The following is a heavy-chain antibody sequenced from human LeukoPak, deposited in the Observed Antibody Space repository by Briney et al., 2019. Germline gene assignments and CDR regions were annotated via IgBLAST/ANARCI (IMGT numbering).Heavy chain of an antibody. J-gene: IGHJ4*02. Sequence: GGSLRLSCAASGFTLNNYAMTWVRQAPGKGLEWVSAICASGGNTYYADSVKGRFTISRDTSKNTLYLQMNSLSAEDTAVYYCAKVISSSCGIGGYWGQGTLVTVSS. CDR3: AKVISSSCGIGGY. D-gene: IGHD6-13*01. V-gene: IGHV3-23*01. CDR1: GFTLNNYA. CDR2: ICASGGNT.